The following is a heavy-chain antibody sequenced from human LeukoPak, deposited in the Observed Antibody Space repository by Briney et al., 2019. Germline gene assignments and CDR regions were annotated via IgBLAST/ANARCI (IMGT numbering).Heavy chain of an antibody. V-gene: IGHV4-39*01. CDR1: GGSISSSSYY. Sequence: SETLSLTCTASGGSISSSSYYWGWIRQPPGKGLEWIGSIYYSGSTYYNPSLKSRVTISVDTSKNQFSLKLSSVTAADTAVYYCARILDYYYMDVWGKGTTVTVSS. CDR2: IYYSGST. D-gene: IGHD2-15*01. J-gene: IGHJ6*03. CDR3: ARILDYYYMDV.